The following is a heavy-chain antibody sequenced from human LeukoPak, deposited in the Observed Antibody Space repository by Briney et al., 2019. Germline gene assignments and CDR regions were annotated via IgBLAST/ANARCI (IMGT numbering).Heavy chain of an antibody. Sequence: GGSLRLSCAASGFTFRDYDMHWVRQATGRGLEWVSAIGIGDDTHYPDSVKGRFTISRENAKNSLYLQMSSLRDGDTAMYYCVRGGIRVSGIDAFDIWGQGTMVTVSS. V-gene: IGHV3-13*01. J-gene: IGHJ3*02. CDR1: GFTFRDYD. CDR2: IGIGDDT. D-gene: IGHD5/OR15-5a*01. CDR3: VRGGIRVSGIDAFDI.